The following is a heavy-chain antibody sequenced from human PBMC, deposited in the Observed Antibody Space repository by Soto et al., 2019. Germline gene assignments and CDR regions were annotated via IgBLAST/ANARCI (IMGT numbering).Heavy chain of an antibody. Sequence: GALRLSCAASGFTFSSYSMNWVRQAPGKGLKKVTSISSSSSYIYYADSVKCRFTISRDNAKNSLYLQMNILRAEDTAVYYCARALYYYDSSGYYGSWGQGP. D-gene: IGHD3-22*01. CDR1: GFTFSSYS. J-gene: IGHJ5*02. V-gene: IGHV3-21*01. CDR2: ISSSSSYI. CDR3: ARALYYYDSSGYYGS.